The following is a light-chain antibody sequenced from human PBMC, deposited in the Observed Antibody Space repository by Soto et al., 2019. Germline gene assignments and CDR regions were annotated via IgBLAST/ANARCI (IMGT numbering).Light chain of an antibody. CDR2: DAS. J-gene: IGKJ4*01. CDR1: QSISNR. Sequence: DIQMTQSPSTLSASVGDRVTISGRASQSISNRLAWYQQRPGKAPKYLIYDASTLASGAPSRFRGSGSGTEFTLSISSLQPDDFATYYCQHYNSSSLIFGGGTKVDIK. V-gene: IGKV1-5*01. CDR3: QHYNSSSLI.